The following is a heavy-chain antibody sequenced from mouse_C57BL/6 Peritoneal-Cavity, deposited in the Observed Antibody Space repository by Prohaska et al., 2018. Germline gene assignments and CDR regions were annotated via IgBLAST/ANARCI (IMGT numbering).Heavy chain of an antibody. CDR2: ITHSGET. D-gene: IGHD4-1*01. CDR3: AGDGAGYWYLDV. J-gene: IGHJ1*03. CDR1: GFPITSGYY. V-gene: IGHV12-3*01. Sequence: QMQLQESGPGLVKPSQSLFLTCSITGFPITSGYYWIWIRQSPGKPLEWMGYITHSGETFYNPSLQSPISITRETSKNQFFLQLNSVTTEDTAMYYCAGDGAGYWYLDVWGTGTTVTVSS.